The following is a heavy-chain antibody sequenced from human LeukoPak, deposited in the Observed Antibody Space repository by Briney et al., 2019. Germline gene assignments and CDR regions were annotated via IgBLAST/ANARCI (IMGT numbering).Heavy chain of an antibody. CDR3: AATTIGWFDP. CDR1: GGSISSSNYY. Sequence: SETLSLTCIVSGGSISSSNYYWSWIRQPAGKRLEWIGRIYTSGTTNYNPSLKSRVTMSVDTSKNQFSLRLSSVTAADTAMYYCAATTIGWFDPWGQGTLVTVSS. V-gene: IGHV4-61*02. CDR2: IYTSGTT. D-gene: IGHD1-26*01. J-gene: IGHJ5*02.